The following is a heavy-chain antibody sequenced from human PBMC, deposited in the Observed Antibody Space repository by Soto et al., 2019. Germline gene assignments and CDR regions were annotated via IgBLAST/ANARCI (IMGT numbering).Heavy chain of an antibody. D-gene: IGHD1-1*01. CDR1: GYTFTSYC. Sequence: ASVEVSCKGSGYTFTSYCISWVRQAPGQGLEWMGWISAYNGNTNYAQKLQGRVTMTTDTSTSTAYMELRSLRSDDTAVYYCARDHNDAFDIWGQGTMVTVSS. V-gene: IGHV1-18*04. J-gene: IGHJ3*02. CDR3: ARDHNDAFDI. CDR2: ISAYNGNT.